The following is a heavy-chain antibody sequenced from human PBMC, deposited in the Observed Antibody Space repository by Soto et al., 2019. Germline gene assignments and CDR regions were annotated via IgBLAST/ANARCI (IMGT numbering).Heavy chain of an antibody. J-gene: IGHJ4*02. D-gene: IGHD2-21*02. CDR2: IIPIFGTA. CDR1: GGPLIGPA. Sequence: KVFCKASGGPLIGPAMNLVRPAPGQGREWMGGIIPIFGTANYAQKFQGRVTITADESTSTAYMELSSLRSEDTAVYYCARDPLTYCGGDCPFDYWGQGTLVTVSS. CDR3: ARDPLTYCGGDCPFDY. V-gene: IGHV1-69*01.